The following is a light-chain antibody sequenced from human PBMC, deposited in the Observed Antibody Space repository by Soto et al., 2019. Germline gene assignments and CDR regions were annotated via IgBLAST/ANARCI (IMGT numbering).Light chain of an antibody. CDR1: QSVSTNY. V-gene: IGKV4-1*01. CDR3: QQYYSTPLFT. CDR2: WAS. J-gene: IGKJ2*01. Sequence: EIVLTQSPGTLSLSPGERATLSCRASQSVSTNYLAWYQQKPGQPPKLLIHWASTRESGVPDRFSGSGSGTDFTLTISSLQAEDVAVYYCQQYYSTPLFTFGQGTKLEIK.